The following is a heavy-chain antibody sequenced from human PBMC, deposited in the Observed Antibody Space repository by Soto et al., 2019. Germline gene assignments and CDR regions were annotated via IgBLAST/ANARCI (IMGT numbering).Heavy chain of an antibody. V-gene: IGHV1-69*01. J-gene: IGHJ4*02. D-gene: IGHD3-3*01. CDR1: GGTFSSYA. CDR2: IIPIFGTA. Sequence: QVQLVQSGAEVKKPGSSVKVSCKASGGTFSSYAISWVRQAPGQGLEWMGGIIPIFGTANYAQKFQGRVTITADESTSTAYMELSSLRSENTAVYYCATTLYYDFWSRQRNFLGYWGQGTLVTVSS. CDR3: ATTLYYDFWSRQRNFLGY.